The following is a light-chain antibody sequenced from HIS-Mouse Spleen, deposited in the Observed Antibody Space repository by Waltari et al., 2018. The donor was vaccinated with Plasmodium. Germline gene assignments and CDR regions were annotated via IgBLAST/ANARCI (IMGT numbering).Light chain of an antibody. CDR2: EDS. J-gene: IGLJ3*02. CDR3: YSTDSSGNHRV. Sequence: SYELTQPPSVSVSPGHTARITCSGDALQKNYAYWYQQKSGQAPVLAIYEDSKRPSGIPERFSGSSSGTMATLTISGAQVEDEADYYCYSTDSSGNHRVFGGGTKLTVL. V-gene: IGLV3-10*01. CDR1: ALQKNY.